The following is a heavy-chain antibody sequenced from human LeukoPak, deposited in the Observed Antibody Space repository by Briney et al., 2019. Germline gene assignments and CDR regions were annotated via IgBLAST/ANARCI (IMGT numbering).Heavy chain of an antibody. CDR3: AREAAGDFWSGYYLDY. D-gene: IGHD3-3*01. V-gene: IGHV4-30-2*01. Sequence: TSETLSLTCAVSGGSISSGGYSWSWIRQPPGKGLEWTGYIYHSGSTYYNPSLKSRVTISVDRSKNQFSLKLSSVTAADTAVYYCAREAAGDFWSGYYLDYWGQGTLVTVSS. CDR1: GGSISSGGYS. J-gene: IGHJ4*02. CDR2: IYHSGST.